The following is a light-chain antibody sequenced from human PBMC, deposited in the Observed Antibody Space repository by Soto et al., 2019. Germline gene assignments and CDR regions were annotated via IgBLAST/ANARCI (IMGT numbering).Light chain of an antibody. Sequence: EIVLTQAPGTLSLSPGERATISCRASQRVSSRYLAWYQQKPDQAPRLLIHDASRRATGIADRFSGSGSVRAFTLTLTRLEHEVFDVYYCQNYGYSPAFGGGTKFEL. CDR3: QNYGYSPA. J-gene: IGKJ4*01. CDR1: QRVSSRY. CDR2: DAS. V-gene: IGKV3-20*01.